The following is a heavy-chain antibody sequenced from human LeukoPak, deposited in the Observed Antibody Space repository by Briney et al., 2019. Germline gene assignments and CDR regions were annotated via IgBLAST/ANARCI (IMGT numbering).Heavy chain of an antibody. Sequence: ASVKVSCKTSGYSFTDYYIHWVRQAPGQGLEWMGWINTRSGRTSSARKFQGRVTMTRDPSITTVYMDMAWLTSDDTAIYFCARADFIDAGPYLIGPWGQGTLVTVSS. J-gene: IGHJ5*02. D-gene: IGHD3-3*01. CDR3: ARADFIDAGPYLIGP. CDR1: GYSFTDYY. CDR2: INTRSGRT. V-gene: IGHV1-2*02.